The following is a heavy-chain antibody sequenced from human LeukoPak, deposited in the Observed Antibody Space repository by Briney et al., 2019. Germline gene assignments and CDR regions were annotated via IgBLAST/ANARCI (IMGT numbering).Heavy chain of an antibody. D-gene: IGHD3-3*01. CDR1: GFTFSDHY. Sequence: GGSLRLSCAASGFTFSDHYMSWIRQAPGEGLEWISYTTSSNNIYYGESVKGRFTISRDNAKNSLYLQMNSLRAEDTAVYFCARGDFWSDYYRFFDYWGQGTLVTVSS. V-gene: IGHV3-11*01. CDR3: ARGDFWSDYYRFFDY. CDR2: TTSSNNI. J-gene: IGHJ4*02.